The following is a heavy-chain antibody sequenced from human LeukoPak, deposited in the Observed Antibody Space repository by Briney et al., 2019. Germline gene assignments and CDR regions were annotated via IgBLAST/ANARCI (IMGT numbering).Heavy chain of an antibody. CDR2: ITSSSSYI. V-gene: IGHV3-21*06. Sequence: PGGSLRLSCAASGFTFSSYNMNWVRQAPGKGLEWVSSITSSSSYIYYADSVKGRFTISRDNAKNSLYLQMDSLRVEDTAEYYCARDPYSGNYGAYYYYYMDVWGKGTTVTVSS. CDR1: GFTFSSYN. J-gene: IGHJ6*03. D-gene: IGHD1-26*01. CDR3: ARDPYSGNYGAYYYYYMDV.